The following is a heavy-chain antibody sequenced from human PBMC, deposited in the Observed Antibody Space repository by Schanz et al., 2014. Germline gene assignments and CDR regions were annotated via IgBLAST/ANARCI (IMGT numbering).Heavy chain of an antibody. CDR1: GYTTFTDYY. D-gene: IGHD5-12*01. J-gene: IGHJ4*02. CDR2: INPNSGDT. CDR3: ARARYTGYDCSGY. V-gene: IGHV1-2*02. Sequence: QVHLVQSGAEVKKPGSSVKVSCKASGYTTFTDYYIHWVRQAPGQGLEWMGWINPNSGDTNYAQKFQGRVTLTSDTSISTAFMELSGLTSDDTATYFCARARYTGYDCSGYWGQGTLLIVSS.